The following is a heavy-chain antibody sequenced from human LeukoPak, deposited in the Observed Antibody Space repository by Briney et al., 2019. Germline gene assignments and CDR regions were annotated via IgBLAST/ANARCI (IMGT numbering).Heavy chain of an antibody. D-gene: IGHD3-3*01. J-gene: IGHJ4*02. V-gene: IGHV3-64*01. CDR2: ISNGGGST. CDR3: ARPYYDIWSAYVY. CDR1: GFTFSSYA. Sequence: QSGGSLRLSCVASGFTFSSYAMHWVRQAPGKGREYVSAISNGGGSTHYANSMKGRFTISRDNSKNTLYLQMGSLRAEDMAVYYCARPYYDIWSAYVYWGQGTLVTVCS.